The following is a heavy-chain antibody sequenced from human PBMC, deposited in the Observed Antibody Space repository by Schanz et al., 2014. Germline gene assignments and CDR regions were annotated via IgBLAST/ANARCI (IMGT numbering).Heavy chain of an antibody. J-gene: IGHJ4*02. Sequence: EVQLVESGGGLAQPGGSLRLSCVVSGFNFRNYWMSWVRQAPGKGLEWVANIKQDGSEKYYVDSVKGRFTISRDNSKDTLYLQMSGLTAEDTAVYYCARGVRIDYWGQGTLVTVSS. CDR3: ARGVRIDY. D-gene: IGHD3-3*01. V-gene: IGHV3-7*01. CDR2: IKQDGSEK. CDR1: GFNFRNYW.